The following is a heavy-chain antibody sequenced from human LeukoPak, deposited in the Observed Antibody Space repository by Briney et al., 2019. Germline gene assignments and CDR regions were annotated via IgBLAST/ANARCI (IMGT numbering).Heavy chain of an antibody. CDR2: INPSGGDT. D-gene: IGHD3-22*01. Sequence: ASVKVSSKASGYSFTSYYMHWVRQAPGQGLEWMGIINPSGGDTNYAQKFQGRVTMTRDTSTSTVYMELSSRRSEDTAVYYCSRGGPAKYYFDSSGYHYWGQGTLVTVSS. V-gene: IGHV1-46*01. CDR3: SRGGPAKYYFDSSGYHY. CDR1: GYSFTSYY. J-gene: IGHJ4*02.